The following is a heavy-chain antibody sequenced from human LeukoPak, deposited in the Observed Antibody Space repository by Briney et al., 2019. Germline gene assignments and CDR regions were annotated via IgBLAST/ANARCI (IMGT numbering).Heavy chain of an antibody. D-gene: IGHD2-2*01. Sequence: PSETLSLTCTVSGGSISSYYWSWIRQPPGKGLEWIGYIYYSGSTNYNPSLKSRVTISVDTSKNQFSLKLSSVTAADTAVYYCARDWRYCSSTSCQTHDAFDIWGQGTMVTVSS. CDR3: ARDWRYCSSTSCQTHDAFDI. CDR1: GGSISSYY. V-gene: IGHV4-59*12. CDR2: IYYSGST. J-gene: IGHJ3*02.